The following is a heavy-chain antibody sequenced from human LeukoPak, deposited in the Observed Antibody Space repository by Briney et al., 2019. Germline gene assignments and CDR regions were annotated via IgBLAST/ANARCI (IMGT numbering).Heavy chain of an antibody. CDR2: IYYSGST. Sequence: PSETLSLTCTVSGGSISSYYWGWIRQPPGKGLEWIGSIYYSGSTYYNPSLKSRVTISVDTSKNQFSLKLSSVTAADTAVYYCARRYRYYYYMDVWGKGTTVTISS. V-gene: IGHV4-39*01. CDR3: ARRYRYYYYMDV. J-gene: IGHJ6*03. D-gene: IGHD5-12*01. CDR1: GGSISSYY.